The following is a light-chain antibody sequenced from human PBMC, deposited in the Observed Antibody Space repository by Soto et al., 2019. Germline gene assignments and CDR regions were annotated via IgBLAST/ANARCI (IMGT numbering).Light chain of an antibody. CDR2: WAS. Sequence: DIVMTQSSDSLAVSLGERAPINCKSSESVLYSSNNKNYLAWYQQKPGQXPXXLIYWASTRESGVPDRFIDSGSGTDFTLTISSLQAEDAAVDDCQQYYSTPTFGQGTRLEI. J-gene: IGKJ5*01. V-gene: IGKV4-1*01. CDR3: QQYYSTPT. CDR1: ESVLYSSNNKNY.